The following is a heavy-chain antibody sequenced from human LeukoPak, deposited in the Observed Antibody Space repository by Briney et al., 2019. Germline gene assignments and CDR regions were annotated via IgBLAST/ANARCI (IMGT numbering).Heavy chain of an antibody. Sequence: PGGSLRLSCAASGFSFSDYYMSWIRQAPGKGLEWVSSISGSGVSTYYADSVKGRFTVSRDNSKNTLYLQMNSLRAEDTAVYYCAKGPLLWDWGQGTLVTVSS. D-gene: IGHD2/OR15-2a*01. V-gene: IGHV3-23*01. CDR3: AKGPLLWD. J-gene: IGHJ4*02. CDR1: GFSFSDYY. CDR2: ISGSGVST.